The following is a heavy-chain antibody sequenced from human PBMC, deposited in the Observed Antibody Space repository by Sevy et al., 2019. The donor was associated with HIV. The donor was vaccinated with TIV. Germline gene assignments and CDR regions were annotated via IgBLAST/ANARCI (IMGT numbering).Heavy chain of an antibody. CDR1: GGSISSSSYY. V-gene: IGHV4-39*01. CDR3: ARGDSSGRHDAFDI. Sequence: SETLSLTCTVSGGSISSSSYYWGWIRQPPGKGLEWIGGIYYSGSTYYNPSLKSRVTISVDTSKNQFSLKLSSVTAADTAVYYCARGDSSGRHDAFDIWGQGTMVTVSS. D-gene: IGHD3-22*01. J-gene: IGHJ3*02. CDR2: IYYSGST.